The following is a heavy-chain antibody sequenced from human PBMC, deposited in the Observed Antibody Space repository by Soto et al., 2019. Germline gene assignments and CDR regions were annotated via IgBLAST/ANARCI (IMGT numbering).Heavy chain of an antibody. D-gene: IGHD6-19*01. CDR2: ISSSSSTI. J-gene: IGHJ6*02. CDR1: GFTFSSYS. Sequence: EVQLVESGGGLVQPGGSLRLSCAASGFTFSSYSMYWVRQAPGDGLEWVSYISSSSSTIYYADSVKGRFTISRDNAKNSLYLQMNSLRDEDTAVYYCARVGEQWLVVSNYYYYGMDVWGQGTTVTVSS. CDR3: ARVGEQWLVVSNYYYYGMDV. V-gene: IGHV3-48*02.